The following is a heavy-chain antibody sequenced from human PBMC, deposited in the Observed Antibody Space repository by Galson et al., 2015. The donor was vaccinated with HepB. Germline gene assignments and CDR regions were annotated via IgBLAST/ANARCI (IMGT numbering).Heavy chain of an antibody. J-gene: IGHJ4*02. D-gene: IGHD5-18*01. CDR1: GFTFDDYA. CDR2: ISWNSGSI. Sequence: SLRLSCAASGFTFDDYAMHWVRQAPGKGLEWVSGISWNSGSIGYADSVKGRFTISRDNAKNSLYLQMNSLRAEDTALYYCAKDVGGYSYGQNELYYFDYWGQGTLVTVSS. V-gene: IGHV3-9*01. CDR3: AKDVGGYSYGQNELYYFDY.